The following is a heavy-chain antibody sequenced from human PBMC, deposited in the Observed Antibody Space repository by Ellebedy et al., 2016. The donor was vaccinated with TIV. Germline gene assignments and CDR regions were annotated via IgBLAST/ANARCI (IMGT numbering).Heavy chain of an antibody. J-gene: IGHJ4*02. CDR1: GITFSSYA. CDR2: ISGSGGTT. Sequence: GESLKISCAASGITFSSYAMNWVRQAPGKGLEWVSGISGSGGTTFYADSVKGRFHISRDNSKNTLYLQMNSLRVDDTAIYYCAKEALAVWGQGTLVTVSS. D-gene: IGHD6-19*01. V-gene: IGHV3-23*01. CDR3: AKEALAV.